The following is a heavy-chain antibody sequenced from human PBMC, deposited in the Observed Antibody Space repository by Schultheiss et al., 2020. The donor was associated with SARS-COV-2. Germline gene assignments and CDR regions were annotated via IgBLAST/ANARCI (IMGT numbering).Heavy chain of an antibody. CDR2: VAYNGNT. D-gene: IGHD3-22*01. CDR3: ARSNRESYYFDRSGFWSHDL. V-gene: IGHV4-59*12. CDR1: GGFINNYY. Sequence: SETLSLTCTVSGGFINNYYWSWIRQPPGKGLEWIGYVAYNGNTNYNPSLQSRLTISVDTSKNQFSLKLSSVTAADTAVYYCARSNRESYYFDRSGFWSHDLWGQGTLVTVSS. J-gene: IGHJ4*02.